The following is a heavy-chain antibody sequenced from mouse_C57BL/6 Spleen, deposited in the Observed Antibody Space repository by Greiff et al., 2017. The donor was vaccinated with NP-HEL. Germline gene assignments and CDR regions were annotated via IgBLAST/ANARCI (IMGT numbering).Heavy chain of an antibody. V-gene: IGHV1-82*01. J-gene: IGHJ2*01. CDR1: GYAFSSSW. CDR2: IYPGDGDT. D-gene: IGHD3-1*01. CDR3: ARQGAPYYFDY. Sequence: VKLVESGPELVKPGASVKISCKASGYAFSSSWMNWVKQRPGKGLEWIGRIYPGDGDTNYNGKFKGKATLTADKSSSTAYMQLSSLTSEDSAVYFCARQGAPYYFDYWGQGTTLTVSS.